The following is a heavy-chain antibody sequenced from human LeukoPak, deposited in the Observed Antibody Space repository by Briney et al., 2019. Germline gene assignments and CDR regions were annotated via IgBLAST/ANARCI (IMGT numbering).Heavy chain of an antibody. D-gene: IGHD2-15*01. Sequence: SETLSLTCTVSGGSISSYYWSWIRQPAGKGLEWIGRIYTSGSTNYNPSLKSRVTMSVDTSKNQFSLKLSSVTAADTAVYYCARDSVVVAATNWFDPWGQGTLVTVSS. CDR3: ARDSVVVAATNWFDP. CDR1: GGSISSYY. J-gene: IGHJ5*02. V-gene: IGHV4-4*07. CDR2: IYTSGST.